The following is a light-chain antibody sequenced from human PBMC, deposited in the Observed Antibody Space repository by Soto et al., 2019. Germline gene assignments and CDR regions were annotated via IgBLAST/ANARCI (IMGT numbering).Light chain of an antibody. J-gene: IGKJ5*01. CDR3: QQFNNYIT. V-gene: IGKV1-5*01. CDR1: QSISSW. Sequence: DIQMTQSPSTLSASVGDRVTITCRASQSISSWLAWYQQKPGKAPKLLIYDAATLASGVPSRFSGSGSGTDFTLTISSLQPEDFATYYCQQFNNYITFGQGTRLEIK. CDR2: DAA.